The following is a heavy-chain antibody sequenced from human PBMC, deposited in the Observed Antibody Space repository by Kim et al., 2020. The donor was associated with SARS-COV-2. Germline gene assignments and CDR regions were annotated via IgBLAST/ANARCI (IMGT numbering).Heavy chain of an antibody. D-gene: IGHD5-12*01. V-gene: IGHV4-39*02. CDR1: GGSISSSSYY. Sequence: SETLSLTCTVSGGSISSSSYYWGWIRQPPGKGLEWIGSIYYSGSTYYNPSLKSRVTISVDTSKNQFSLKLSSVTAADTAVYYCARDVSGYDYEGLHINWFDPWGQGTLVTVSS. CDR2: IYYSGST. CDR3: ARDVSGYDYEGLHINWFDP. J-gene: IGHJ5*02.